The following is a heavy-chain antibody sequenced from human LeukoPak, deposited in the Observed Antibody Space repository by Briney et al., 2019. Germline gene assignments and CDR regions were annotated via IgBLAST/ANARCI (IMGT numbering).Heavy chain of an antibody. Sequence: GGSLRLSRAASGFTFSNYWMHWVRQVPGKGLVWVSRIDDDGSDTTYADSVKGRFTISRDNAKNTLYLQMNSLRVEDTAVYYCARVRCCSTTSCTKAYFDSWGQGTLVTVSS. CDR1: GFTFSNYW. V-gene: IGHV3-74*01. D-gene: IGHD2-2*01. CDR3: ARVRCCSTTSCTKAYFDS. CDR2: IDDDGSDT. J-gene: IGHJ4*02.